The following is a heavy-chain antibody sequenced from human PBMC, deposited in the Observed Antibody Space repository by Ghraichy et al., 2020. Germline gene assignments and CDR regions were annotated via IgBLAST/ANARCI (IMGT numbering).Heavy chain of an antibody. CDR1: GFTFSSYG. CDR3: ASYYYDSSGYAFDI. CDR2: ISYDGSNK. D-gene: IGHD3-22*01. Sequence: GGSLRLSCAASGFTFSSYGMHWVRQAPGKGLEWVAVISYDGSNKYYADSVKGRFTISRDNSKNTLYLQMNSLRAEDTAVYYCASYYYDSSGYAFDIWGQGTMVTVSS. V-gene: IGHV3-30*03. J-gene: IGHJ3*02.